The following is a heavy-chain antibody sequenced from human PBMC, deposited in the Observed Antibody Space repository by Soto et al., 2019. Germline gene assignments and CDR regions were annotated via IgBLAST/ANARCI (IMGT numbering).Heavy chain of an antibody. CDR3: VRASDSGSSRPIDS. CDR1: GFIFDDYA. J-gene: IGHJ4*02. D-gene: IGHD1-26*01. Sequence: EVQLVESGGGLVQPGRSLRLSCEASGFIFDDYAMHWVRQAPGKGLEWVSGMNWNGGRIGYADSVKGRFTISRDNAKNSLFLQMSSLRDDDTALYYCVRASDSGSSRPIDSWGQGTLVTVSS. CDR2: MNWNGGRI. V-gene: IGHV3-9*01.